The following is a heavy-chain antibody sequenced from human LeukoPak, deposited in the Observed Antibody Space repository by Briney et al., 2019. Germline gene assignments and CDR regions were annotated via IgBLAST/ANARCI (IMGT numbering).Heavy chain of an antibody. CDR1: GYTFTNYH. CDR2: INPSGGST. J-gene: IGHJ3*02. CDR3: ARAPKEVVVVAATISDAFDI. V-gene: IGHV1-46*01. Sequence: ASVKVSCKASGYTFTNYHMHWVRQAPGQGLEWMGIINPSGGSTSYAQKFQGRVTMTRDMSTSTVYMELSSLRSEDTAVYYCARAPKEVVVVAATISDAFDIWGQGTMVTVSS. D-gene: IGHD2-15*01.